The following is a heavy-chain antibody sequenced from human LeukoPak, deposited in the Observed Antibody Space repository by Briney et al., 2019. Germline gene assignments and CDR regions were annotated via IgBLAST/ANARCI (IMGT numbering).Heavy chain of an antibody. CDR1: GFTFSSYA. Sequence: PGGSLGLSCAASGFTFSSYAMHWVRQAPGKGLEWVAVISYDGSNKYYADSVKGRFTISRDNSKNTLYLQMNSLRAEDTAVYYCARETFSAGYCSSTSCYKGGGFFDYWGQGTLVTVSS. CDR2: ISYDGSNK. V-gene: IGHV3-30*04. CDR3: ARETFSAGYCSSTSCYKGGGFFDY. D-gene: IGHD2-2*02. J-gene: IGHJ4*02.